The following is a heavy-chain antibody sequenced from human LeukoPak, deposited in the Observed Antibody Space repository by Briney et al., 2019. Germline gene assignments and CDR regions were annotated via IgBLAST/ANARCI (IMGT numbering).Heavy chain of an antibody. CDR2: IYTSGST. J-gene: IGHJ4*02. Sequence: SQTLSLTCTVSGGSISSGSYYWSWIRQPAGKGLEWIGRIYTSGSTNYNPSLKSRVTISVDTSKNQFSLKLSSVTAADTAVYYCARAPRLAVAGTHFDYWGQGTLDTVSS. CDR3: ARAPRLAVAGTHFDY. CDR1: GGSISSGSYY. D-gene: IGHD6-19*01. V-gene: IGHV4-61*02.